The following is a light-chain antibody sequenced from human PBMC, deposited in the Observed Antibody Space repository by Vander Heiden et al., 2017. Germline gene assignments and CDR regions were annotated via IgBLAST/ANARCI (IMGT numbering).Light chain of an antibody. V-gene: IGLV2-23*02. CDR2: EVS. CDR3: CSYAGSTTYVV. CDR1: SSDVGSYSL. J-gene: IGLJ2*01. Sequence: QSALTQPASVSGSPGQSITISCTGTSSDVGSYSLVSWYQQYPGKAPKLMIYEVSKRPSGVANRFSGSKSGNTASLTISGLQAEDEADYHCCSYAGSTTYVVFGGGTKVTVL.